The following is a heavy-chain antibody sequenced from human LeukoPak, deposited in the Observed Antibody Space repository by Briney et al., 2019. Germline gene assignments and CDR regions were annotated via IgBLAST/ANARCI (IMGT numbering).Heavy chain of an antibody. J-gene: IGHJ6*02. CDR1: GGTFSSYA. V-gene: IGHV1-69*13. Sequence: GASVKVSCKASGGTFSSYAISWVRQAPGQGLEWMGGIIPIFGTANYAQKFQGRVTITAGESTSTAYMELSSLRSEDTAVYYCARDQARDSSAPNYYYYGMDVWGQGTTVTVSS. CDR2: IIPIFGTA. CDR3: ARDQARDSSAPNYYYYGMDV. D-gene: IGHD3-22*01.